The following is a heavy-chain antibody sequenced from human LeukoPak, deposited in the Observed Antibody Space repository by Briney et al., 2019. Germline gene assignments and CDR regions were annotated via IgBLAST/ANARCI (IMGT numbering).Heavy chain of an antibody. CDR3: ARGGSIAVAGMIFDY. V-gene: IGHV4-59*01. D-gene: IGHD6-19*01. CDR1: GSSITSYC. J-gene: IGHJ4*02. Sequence: SETLSPTWTVPGSSITSYCSGWIRQPPGKGLGWIGYIYYSGSTNYTPSLKSRVPISVDTSKNQFSLKLSSVTAAATAVYYCARGGSIAVAGMIFDYWGQGTLVTVSS. CDR2: IYYSGST.